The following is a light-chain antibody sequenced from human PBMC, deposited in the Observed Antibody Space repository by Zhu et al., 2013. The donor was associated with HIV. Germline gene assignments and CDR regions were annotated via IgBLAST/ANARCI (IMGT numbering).Light chain of an antibody. CDR3: QQYVTSPLN. Sequence: EIVLTQSPDTLSLSPGERATLSCRASQSVSTYLAWYQQRPGQPPRLLIYGASRRAPGIPERFSGSGSGTDFTLTISRLEPDDFADYYCQQYVTSPLNFGGGTKVEIK. J-gene: IGKJ4*01. CDR2: GAS. CDR1: QSVSTY. V-gene: IGKV3-20*01.